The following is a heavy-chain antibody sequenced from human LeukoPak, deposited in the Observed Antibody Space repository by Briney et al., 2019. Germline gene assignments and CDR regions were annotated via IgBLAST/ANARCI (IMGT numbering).Heavy chain of an antibody. Sequence: SETLSLTCVVSGGSIISGNWWSWVRQPPGKGLEWIGEIYHSGRTNYNPSLKSRVTISLDKSKNQFSLNLSSVTAADTALYYCASSDGLPPRSDSSYDVFDYWGQGTLVTVSS. CDR2: IYHSGRT. CDR3: ASSDGLPPRSDSSYDVFDY. J-gene: IGHJ4*02. D-gene: IGHD5-12*01. CDR1: GGSIISGNW. V-gene: IGHV4-4*02.